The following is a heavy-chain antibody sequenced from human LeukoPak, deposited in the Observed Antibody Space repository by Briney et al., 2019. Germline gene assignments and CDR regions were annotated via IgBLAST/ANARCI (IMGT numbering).Heavy chain of an antibody. CDR3: AREHRFGATYYLDY. CDR1: GFNFKTYS. V-gene: IGHV3-30*04. J-gene: IGHJ4*02. Sequence: PGRSLRLSCAASGFNFKTYSMHWVRQAPGKGLEWLAVITYDGSDKYYADSVKGRLTISRDNSKKTLYLQMDNLMGEDTAVYYCAREHRFGATYYLDYWGQGTLVTVSS. D-gene: IGHD4/OR15-4a*01. CDR2: ITYDGSDK.